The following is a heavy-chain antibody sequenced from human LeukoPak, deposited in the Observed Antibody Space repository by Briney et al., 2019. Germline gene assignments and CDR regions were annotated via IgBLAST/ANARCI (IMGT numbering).Heavy chain of an antibody. CDR1: GYIFTAYY. CDR3: ARGPLEYCSGGTCYSGRNWFDP. J-gene: IGHJ5*02. Sequence: ASVKVSCKASGYIFTAYYVHWVRQAPGQGLEWMGWINPNSGDTNYAQKFQGRVTMTRDTSISTVYMELRRLRYDDTAAYYCARGPLEYCSGGTCYSGRNWFDPWGQGTLVTVSS. V-gene: IGHV1-2*02. D-gene: IGHD2-15*01. CDR2: INPNSGDT.